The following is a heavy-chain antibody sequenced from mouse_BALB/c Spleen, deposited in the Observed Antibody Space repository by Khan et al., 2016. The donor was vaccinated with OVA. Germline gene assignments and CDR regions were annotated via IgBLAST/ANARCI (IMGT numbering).Heavy chain of an antibody. CDR3: ARMARTIN. Sequence: EVELVESGGGLVQPGGSLKLSCAASGFTFSSYGMSWVRQTPDKRLELVATINSNGGSTYYPDSVKGRFTLSRDNDKNTLYLQMSSRKSEDTAMYYCARMARTINWGQGTTLTVSS. CDR1: GFTFSSYG. J-gene: IGHJ2*01. CDR2: INSNGGST. V-gene: IGHV5-6-3*01.